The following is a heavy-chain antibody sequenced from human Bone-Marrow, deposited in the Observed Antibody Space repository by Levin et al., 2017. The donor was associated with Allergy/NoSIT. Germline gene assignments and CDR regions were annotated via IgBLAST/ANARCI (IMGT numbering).Heavy chain of an antibody. CDR2: IKSKRDGGTT. D-gene: IGHD3-10*01. V-gene: IGHV3-15*05. J-gene: IGHJ4*02. Sequence: GGSLRLSCASSGLTLSSAWLGWVRQAPGEGLQWVGRIKSKRDGGTTDYGAAVGGRFTISRDDSRNTLYLQMNSLTTEDTAMYYCTTDRGLEARPLFDSWGPGTLVTVSS. CDR1: GLTLSSAW. CDR3: TTDRGLEARPLFDS.